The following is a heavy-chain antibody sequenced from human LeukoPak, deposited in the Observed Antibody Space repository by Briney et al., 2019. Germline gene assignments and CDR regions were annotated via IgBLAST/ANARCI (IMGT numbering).Heavy chain of an antibody. Sequence: PGGSLRLSCAASGFTFSSYSMNWVRQAPGKGLEWVSSISSSSSYIYYADSVKGRLTISRDNAKNSLYLQMNSLRAEDTAVYYCARDHAAFYTEGPDGMDVWGQGTTVTVSS. CDR2: ISSSSSYI. CDR3: ARDHAAFYTEGPDGMDV. V-gene: IGHV3-21*01. CDR1: GFTFSSYS. D-gene: IGHD6-13*01. J-gene: IGHJ6*02.